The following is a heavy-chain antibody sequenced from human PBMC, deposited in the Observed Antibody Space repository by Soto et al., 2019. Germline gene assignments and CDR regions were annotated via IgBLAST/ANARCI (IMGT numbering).Heavy chain of an antibody. CDR1: GYTFTSYD. CDR3: ARGKSLEN. D-gene: IGHD1-1*01. J-gene: IGHJ4*02. Sequence: QVQLVQSGAELKKPGGSVKVSCKASGYTFTSYDVNWVRQAPGQGLEWMGWMNPNSGNTGYAQKFQGRVTMTRDTSITTAYMELSSLRSEDTAMYYCARGKSLENWGQGTLVTVSS. CDR2: MNPNSGNT. V-gene: IGHV1-8*01.